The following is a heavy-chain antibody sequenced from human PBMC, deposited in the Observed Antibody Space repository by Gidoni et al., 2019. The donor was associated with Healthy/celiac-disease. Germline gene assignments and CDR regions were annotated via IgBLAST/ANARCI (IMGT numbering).Heavy chain of an antibody. CDR2: IKSKTDGGTT. J-gene: IGHJ6*02. CDR3: TTEITIFGVVMDTYDYYGMDV. D-gene: IGHD3-3*01. V-gene: IGHV3-15*01. Sequence: EVQLVESGGGLVKPGGSLRLSCAASGFTFSNAWMSWVRQAPGKGLEWVGRIKSKTDGGTTDYAAPVKGRFTISRDDSKNTLYLQMNSLKTEDTAVYYCTTEITIFGVVMDTYDYYGMDVWGQGTTVTVSS. CDR1: GFTFSNAW.